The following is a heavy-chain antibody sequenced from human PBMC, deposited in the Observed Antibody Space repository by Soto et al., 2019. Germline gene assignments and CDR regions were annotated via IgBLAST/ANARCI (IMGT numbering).Heavy chain of an antibody. Sequence: QVRLQESGPGLVKPSQTLSLTCTVSGGSISSGDYYWSWIRQPPGKGLEWIGYIYYSGSTYYNPSLKSRVTISVDTSKNQFSLKLSSVTAADTAVYYCARDCISTSCTYYYGMDVWGQGTTVTVSS. CDR1: GGSISSGDYY. V-gene: IGHV4-30-4*01. CDR3: ARDCISTSCTYYYGMDV. D-gene: IGHD2-2*01. CDR2: IYYSGST. J-gene: IGHJ6*02.